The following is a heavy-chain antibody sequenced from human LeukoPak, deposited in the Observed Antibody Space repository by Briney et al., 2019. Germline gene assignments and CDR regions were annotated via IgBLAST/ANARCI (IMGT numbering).Heavy chain of an antibody. Sequence: GGSLRLSCAASGFTFSDYAMTWVRQAPEKGLEWVSGISGSGSRTYYADSVKGRFTISRDKSENTLYLQMNSLRAEDTAVYYCAKNYDSSGYLPYFDNWSQGTLVTVSS. D-gene: IGHD3-22*01. CDR2: ISGSGSRT. CDR3: AKNYDSSGYLPYFDN. V-gene: IGHV3-23*01. J-gene: IGHJ4*02. CDR1: GFTFSDYA.